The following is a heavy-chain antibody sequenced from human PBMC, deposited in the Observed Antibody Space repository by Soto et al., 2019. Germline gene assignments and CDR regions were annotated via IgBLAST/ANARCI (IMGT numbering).Heavy chain of an antibody. CDR3: VRKYPGTRPFDY. Sequence: GGSLRLSCAASGFTFNGYAMNWVRQAPGKGLAWVSAIGTDSNTYYAEYVKGRFTISRDNYRTPVYLQMNSLRAEDTALYYCVRKYPGTRPFDYWGQGTLVTVSS. V-gene: IGHV3-23*01. D-gene: IGHD6-6*01. CDR1: GFTFNGYA. J-gene: IGHJ4*01. CDR2: IGTDSNT.